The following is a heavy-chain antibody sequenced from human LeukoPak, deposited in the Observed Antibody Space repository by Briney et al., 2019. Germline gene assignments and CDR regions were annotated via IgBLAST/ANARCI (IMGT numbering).Heavy chain of an antibody. D-gene: IGHD2-2*03. CDR3: ARDLVDIVVVPAAF. CDR2: ISAYNGNT. V-gene: IGHV1-18*01. J-gene: IGHJ4*02. Sequence: GASVKVSCKASGYTFTSYGISWVRQAPGQGLEWMGWISAYNGNTNYAQKLQGRVTTTTDTSTSTAYMELRSLRSDDTAVYYCARDLVDIVVVPAAFWGQGTLVTVSS. CDR1: GYTFTSYG.